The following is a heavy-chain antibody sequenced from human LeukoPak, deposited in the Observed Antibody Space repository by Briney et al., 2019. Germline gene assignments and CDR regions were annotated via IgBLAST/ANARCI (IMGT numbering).Heavy chain of an antibody. Sequence: SETLSLTCTVSGGSISSSSYYWGWIRQPPGKGLEWIGSIYYSGSTYYNPSLKSRVTISVDTSKNQFSLKLSSVTAADTAVYYCARHRTRGEGPDPGYYYYMDVWGKGTTVTVSS. CDR1: GGSISSSSYY. CDR2: IYYSGST. D-gene: IGHD1/OR15-1a*01. CDR3: ARHRTRGEGPDPGYYYYMDV. V-gene: IGHV4-39*01. J-gene: IGHJ6*03.